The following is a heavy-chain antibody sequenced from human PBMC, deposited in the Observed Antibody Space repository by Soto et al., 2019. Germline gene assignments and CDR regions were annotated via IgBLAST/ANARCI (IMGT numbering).Heavy chain of an antibody. CDR1: GYTFTSYG. CDR3: ARGGDVVVTVHAFDI. J-gene: IGHJ3*02. CDR2: ISAYNGNT. V-gene: IGHV1-18*01. Sequence: ASVKVSCKASGYTFTSYGISWVRQAPRQGLEWMGWISAYNGNTNYAQKLQGRVTMTTDKSTSTAYMELRSLRSDDTAVYYCARGGDVVVTVHAFDIWGQRTMVSVSS. D-gene: IGHD2-21*02.